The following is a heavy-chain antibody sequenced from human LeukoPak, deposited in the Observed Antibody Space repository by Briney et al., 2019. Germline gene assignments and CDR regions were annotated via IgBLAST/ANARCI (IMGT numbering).Heavy chain of an antibody. V-gene: IGHV3-53*01. J-gene: IGHJ3*02. CDR2: IYSGGTT. CDR3: ARLVRDAFDI. CDR1: GFTVSSNY. Sequence: GGSLRLACAASGFTVSSNYMTWVRQAPGKGLEWVSIIYSGGTTYYADSVKGRFTISRDNSKNTLYLQVKSLRAEDTAVYYCARLVRDAFDIWGQGTMVTVSS.